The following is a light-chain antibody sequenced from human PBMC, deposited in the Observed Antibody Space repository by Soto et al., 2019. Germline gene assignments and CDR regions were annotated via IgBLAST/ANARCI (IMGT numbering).Light chain of an antibody. V-gene: IGKV1-5*03. J-gene: IGKJ1*01. Sequence: DIQMTQSPSTLPASVRDRVTITCRASQSISNWLAWYQQKPGKAPKLLIYKASSLESGVPSRFSGSGSGTEFTLTISSLQPDDFATYYCQHYNSYSEAFGQGTKVDIK. CDR1: QSISNW. CDR3: QHYNSYSEA. CDR2: KAS.